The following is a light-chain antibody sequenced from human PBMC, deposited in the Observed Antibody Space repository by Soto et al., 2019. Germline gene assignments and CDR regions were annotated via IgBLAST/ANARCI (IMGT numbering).Light chain of an antibody. V-gene: IGLV2-18*01. CDR3: SVYTRTSTYV. CDR1: IDDVTAYYR. J-gene: IGLJ1*01. CDR2: DVS. Sequence: QSALTQPPSVSGSPGQSVTISCSGTIDDVTAYYRVSWYQQTPGTAPKLMIYDVSNRPSGVPDRFSGSRFGNTASLTISGLQAEDEGDYYCSVYTRTSTYVFGTGTKLTVL.